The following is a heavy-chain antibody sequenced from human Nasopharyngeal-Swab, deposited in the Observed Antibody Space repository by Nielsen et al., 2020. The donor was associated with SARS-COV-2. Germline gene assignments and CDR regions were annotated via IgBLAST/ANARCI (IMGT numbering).Heavy chain of an antibody. D-gene: IGHD1-26*01. Sequence: SLRLSCASSGFTFSSYAMHWVRQTPGKGLELVAVTANDGSDKFYADSGKGRFSISRDTSRSAVYLQMNTLRAEDTALYYCAIADSGWGYFSQYYYYMDVWGTGTTVTVSS. V-gene: IGHV3-30*03. J-gene: IGHJ6*03. CDR1: GFTFSSYA. CDR2: TANDGSDK. CDR3: AIADSGWGYFSQYYYYMDV.